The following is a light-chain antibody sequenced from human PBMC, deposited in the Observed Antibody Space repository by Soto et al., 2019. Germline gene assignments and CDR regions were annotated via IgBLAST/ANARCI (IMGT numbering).Light chain of an antibody. CDR1: QNIYNIY. Sequence: ESVLTQSPGTLSLSPGERATFSCRATQNIYNIYLAWYQQRRGQAPRLLIYGASSRATGIPDRFSGSGSGTDFTLTISRLEPEDFGVYYCQHFGNDALAFGGGTKVEIK. CDR3: QHFGNDALA. V-gene: IGKV3-20*01. CDR2: GAS. J-gene: IGKJ4*01.